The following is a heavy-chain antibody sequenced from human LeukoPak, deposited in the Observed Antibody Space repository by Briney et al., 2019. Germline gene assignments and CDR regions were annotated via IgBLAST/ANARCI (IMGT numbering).Heavy chain of an antibody. CDR2: INPNSGGT. CDR1: EYTFTGYY. V-gene: IGHV1-2*02. D-gene: IGHD2-21*01. J-gene: IGHJ3*02. Sequence: ASVKVSCKASEYTFTGYYIHWVRQAPGQGLEWMGWINPNSGGTNYAQKFQGRVTITRDTSISTAYMELSRLRSHDTAVYYCARDRGIAHCGGDCYAGAFDIWGQGTMVTVSS. CDR3: ARDRGIAHCGGDCYAGAFDI.